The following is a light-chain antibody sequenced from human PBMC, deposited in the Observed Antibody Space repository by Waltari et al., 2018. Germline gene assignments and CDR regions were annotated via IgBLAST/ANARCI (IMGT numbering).Light chain of an antibody. CDR1: QSVSNW. CDR3: EQYKDDPRT. CDR2: KAS. V-gene: IGKV1-5*03. J-gene: IGKJ1*01. Sequence: DIQMTQSPSTLSASVGDRVTITCRASQSVSNWLAWYQQKPGKAPNLLIYKASSLESGVPTRFSGSGAGTEFNLTIRSLQPDAFATYYGEQYKDDPRTFGQGTEVEFK.